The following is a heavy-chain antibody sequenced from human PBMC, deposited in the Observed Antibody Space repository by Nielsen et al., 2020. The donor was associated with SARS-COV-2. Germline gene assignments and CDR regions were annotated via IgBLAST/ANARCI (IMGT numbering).Heavy chain of an antibody. CDR1: GVSISSGGYS. V-gene: IGHV4-30-2*01. D-gene: IGHD3-16*01. CDR2: IYHSGRT. J-gene: IGHJ3*02. CDR3: ARGGRITFGGADDAFDI. Sequence: QTLSLTRAVSGVSISSGGYSWSWIRQPPGKGLEWIGYIYHSGRTYYNPSLKSRVTISVDRSKNQFSLKLSSVTAADTAVYYCARGGRITFGGADDAFDIWGQGTMVTVSS.